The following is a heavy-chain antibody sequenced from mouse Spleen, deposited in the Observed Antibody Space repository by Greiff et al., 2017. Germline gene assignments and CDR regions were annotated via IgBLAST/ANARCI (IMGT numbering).Heavy chain of an antibody. CDR3: ARGTLYDGIDY. J-gene: IGHJ2*01. Sequence: EVKLQESGPELVKPGDSVKISCKASGYSFTGYFMNWVMQSHGKSLEWIGRINPYNGDTFYNQKFKGKATLTVDKSSSTAHMELRSLTSEDSAVYYCARGTLYDGIDYWGQGTTLTVSS. D-gene: IGHD2-3*01. CDR1: GYSFTGYF. CDR2: INPYNGDT. V-gene: IGHV1-20*01.